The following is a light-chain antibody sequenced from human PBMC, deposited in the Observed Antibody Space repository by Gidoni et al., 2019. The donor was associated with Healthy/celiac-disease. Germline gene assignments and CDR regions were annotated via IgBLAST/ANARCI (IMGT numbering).Light chain of an antibody. V-gene: IGLV1-44*01. J-gene: IGLJ3*02. CDR1: SSNIGSNT. CDR3: AAWDDSLNGWV. CDR2: SNN. Sequence: QSVLTQPPSASGPPGQRVTISCSGSSSNIGSNTVNWYQQLPVTAPKLLIYSNNQRPSGVPDRFSGSKSGTSASLAISGLQSEDEADYYCAAWDDSLNGWVFGGGTKLTVL.